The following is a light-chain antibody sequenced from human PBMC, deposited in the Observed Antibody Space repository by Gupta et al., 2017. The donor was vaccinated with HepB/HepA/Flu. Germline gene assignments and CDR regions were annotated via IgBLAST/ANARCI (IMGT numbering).Light chain of an antibody. CDR3: QSYDSSLSGGV. CDR2: GNT. V-gene: IGLV1-40*01. J-gene: IGLJ3*02. CDR1: TSNIGAGYG. Sequence: QSVLTQPPSVSGAPGQRITISCTGSTSNIGAGYGVHWYQQLPGTAPKLLISGNTIRPSGVPDRFSGSKSGTSASLAITGLQAEDEADYYCQSYDSSLSGGVFGGGTKLTVL.